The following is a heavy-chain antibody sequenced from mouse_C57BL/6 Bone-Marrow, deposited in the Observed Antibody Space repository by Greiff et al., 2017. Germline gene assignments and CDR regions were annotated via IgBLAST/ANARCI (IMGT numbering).Heavy chain of an antibody. CDR2: IYPGSGNT. J-gene: IGHJ1*03. CDR3: ARDSPRYFDV. Sequence: QVQLQQSGAELVRPGASVKLSCKASGYTFTDYYINWVKQRPGQGLEWIARIYPGSGNTYYNEKFKGKATLTVDKSSSTAYMQISSLTSEDSAVYFCARDSPRYFDVWGTGTTVTVSS. V-gene: IGHV1-76*01. D-gene: IGHD2-12*01. CDR1: GYTFTDYY.